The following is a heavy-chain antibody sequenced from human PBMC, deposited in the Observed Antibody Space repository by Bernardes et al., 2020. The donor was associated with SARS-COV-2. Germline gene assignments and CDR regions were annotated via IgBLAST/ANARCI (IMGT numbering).Heavy chain of an antibody. CDR3: ARDRASRLRAVVLVPAASDY. CDR2: IKQDGSQK. V-gene: IGHV3-7*01. J-gene: IGHJ4*02. D-gene: IGHD2-2*01. Sequence: GGSLRLSCAASGFTFSDFWMSWVRQAPGKGLEWVANIKQDGSQKFYLDSVKGRFTISRDNAQKSLYLQMNSLRAEDTAVYYCARDRASRLRAVVLVPAASDYWGQGILVTVSS. CDR1: GFTFSDFW.